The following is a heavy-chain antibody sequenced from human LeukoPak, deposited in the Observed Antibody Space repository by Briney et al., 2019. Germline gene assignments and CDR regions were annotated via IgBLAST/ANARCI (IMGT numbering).Heavy chain of an antibody. V-gene: IGHV3-7*01. J-gene: IGHJ4*02. CDR1: GFTFSSYW. D-gene: IGHD2-2*01. CDR2: IKQDGSEK. Sequence: PGGSLRLSCAASGFTFSSYWMSWVRQAPGKGLEWVANIKQDGSEKYYVDSVKGRFTISRDNAKNSPYLQMNSLRAEDTAVYYCARHIVVVPAYYFDYWGQGTLVTVSS. CDR3: ARHIVVVPAYYFDY.